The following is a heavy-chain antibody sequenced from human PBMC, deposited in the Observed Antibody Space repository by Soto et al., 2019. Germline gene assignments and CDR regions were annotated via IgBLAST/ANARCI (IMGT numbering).Heavy chain of an antibody. CDR2: FDPDDGET. J-gene: IGHJ4*02. Sequence: ASVEVSCKVSGYTLTELPIHWVRQAPGKGLEWMGGFDPDDGETIYAQKFQGIVTMTEDTSTDTAYMELSSLRSEDTAVYFCARRKERSGPYYLDYWGQGTLVTVSS. CDR1: GYTLTELP. D-gene: IGHD6-25*01. V-gene: IGHV1-24*01. CDR3: ARRKERSGPYYLDY.